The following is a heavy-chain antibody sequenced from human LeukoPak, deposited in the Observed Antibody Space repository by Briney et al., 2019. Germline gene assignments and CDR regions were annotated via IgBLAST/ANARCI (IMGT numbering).Heavy chain of an antibody. Sequence: ASVKVSCKASGYTFTSYAMHWVRQAPGQRLEWMGWIYGGNGNTKYSQKFQGRVSITRDTSASTVYMELSSLGSEDTAIYYCAGGWGGDCYHVHWGQGTLVTVSS. CDR2: IYGGNGNT. CDR1: GYTFTSYA. D-gene: IGHD2-21*02. CDR3: AGGWGGDCYHVH. V-gene: IGHV1-3*01. J-gene: IGHJ4*02.